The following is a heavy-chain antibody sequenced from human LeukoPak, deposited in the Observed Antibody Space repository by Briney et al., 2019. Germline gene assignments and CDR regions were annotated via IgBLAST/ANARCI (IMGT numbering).Heavy chain of an antibody. Sequence: ASVKVSCKASGYAFTGYNMHWVRQAPGQGLEWMGWINPNSGGTNYAQKFQGRVTMTRDTSISTAYMELSRLRSDDTAVYYCARDRAGYSYHVGIDYWGQGTLVTVSS. D-gene: IGHD5-18*01. V-gene: IGHV1-2*02. CDR3: ARDRAGYSYHVGIDY. CDR2: INPNSGGT. J-gene: IGHJ4*02. CDR1: GYAFTGYN.